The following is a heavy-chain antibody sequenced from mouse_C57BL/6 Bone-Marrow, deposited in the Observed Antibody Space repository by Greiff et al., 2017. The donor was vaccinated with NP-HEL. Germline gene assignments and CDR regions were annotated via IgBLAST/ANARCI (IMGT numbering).Heavy chain of an antibody. Sequence: VQLQQPGAELVRPGTSVKLSCKASGYTFTRYWMHWVKQRPGQGLEWIGVIDPSDSYTNYNQKFKGKATLTVDTASSTAYMQLSSLTSEDSAVYYCARDYYGNYFDYWGQGTTLTVSS. CDR2: IDPSDSYT. CDR3: ARDYYGNYFDY. V-gene: IGHV1-59*01. J-gene: IGHJ2*01. CDR1: GYTFTRYW. D-gene: IGHD2-1*01.